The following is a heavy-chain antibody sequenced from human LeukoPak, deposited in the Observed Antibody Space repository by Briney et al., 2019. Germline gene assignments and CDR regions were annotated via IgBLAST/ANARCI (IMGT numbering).Heavy chain of an antibody. CDR3: ARQTGSGLFILP. V-gene: IGHV4-39*01. J-gene: IGHJ4*02. CDR2: IYYTGNT. D-gene: IGHD3/OR15-3a*01. CDR1: GVSISSSNSY. Sequence: SETLSLTCSVSGVSISSSNSYWGWIRQPPGKGLEWIGSIYYTGNTYYNASLKSQVSISIGTSKNQFSLRLTSVTAADTAVYFCARQTGSGLFILPGGQGTLVTVSS.